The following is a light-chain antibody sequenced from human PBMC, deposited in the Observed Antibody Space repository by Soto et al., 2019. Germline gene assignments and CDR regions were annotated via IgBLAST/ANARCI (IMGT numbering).Light chain of an antibody. CDR1: NIGSKS. CDR2: DDS. J-gene: IGLJ2*01. CDR3: QVWDSRSDRHVV. V-gene: IGLV3-21*02. Sequence: SYELTQPPSVSVAPGRTARITCGGNNIGSKSVHWYQQKPGQAPVLVVYDDSHRPSGIPERFSGSNSGNTASLAISRVGAEDEAEYCCQVWDSRSDRHVVFRRGTQLTVL.